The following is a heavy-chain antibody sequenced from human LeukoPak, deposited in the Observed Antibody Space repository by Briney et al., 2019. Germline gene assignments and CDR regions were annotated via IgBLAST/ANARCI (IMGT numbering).Heavy chain of an antibody. D-gene: IGHD3-22*01. V-gene: IGHV3-23*01. Sequence: GGSLRLSCAASGFTFSSYAMSWVRQAPGKGLEWVSAISGSGGSTYYADSVKGRFTISRDNSKNTLYLQMNSLRAEDTAVYYCAKCLYYYDSSGYLDYWGQGTLVTVSS. CDR2: ISGSGGST. J-gene: IGHJ4*02. CDR1: GFTFSSYA. CDR3: AKCLYYYDSSGYLDY.